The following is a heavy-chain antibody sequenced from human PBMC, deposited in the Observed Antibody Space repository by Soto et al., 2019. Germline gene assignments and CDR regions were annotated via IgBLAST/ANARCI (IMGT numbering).Heavy chain of an antibody. J-gene: IGHJ4*01. Sequence: GASVKVSCKAPGDTFTSYYMHWVRQAPGQGLEWMGWISAYSGNTNYAQKLQGRLTVTTDTSTNTAYMDLRSLRSDDTAVYYCARVVKAGDYGDYGRYYFDYWGHGTLVTVSS. D-gene: IGHD4-17*01. CDR2: ISAYSGNT. CDR3: ARVVKAGDYGDYGRYYFDY. CDR1: GDTFTSYY. V-gene: IGHV1-18*04.